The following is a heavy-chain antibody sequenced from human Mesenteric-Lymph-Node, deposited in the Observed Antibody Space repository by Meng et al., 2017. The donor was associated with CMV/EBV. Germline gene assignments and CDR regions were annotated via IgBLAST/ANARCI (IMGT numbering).Heavy chain of an antibody. CDR1: GGSITRGAYC. D-gene: IGHD6-13*01. J-gene: IGHJ4*01. Sequence: TVSGGSITRGAYCWSWIRQHPGKGLECIGYIHYSGSTYYNPSLASRVTISVDSSNNQFSLILSSVTAADTAVYYCASSSWSLYYFDNWGQGTLVTVSS. CDR2: IHYSGST. CDR3: ASSSWSLYYFDN. V-gene: IGHV4-31*03.